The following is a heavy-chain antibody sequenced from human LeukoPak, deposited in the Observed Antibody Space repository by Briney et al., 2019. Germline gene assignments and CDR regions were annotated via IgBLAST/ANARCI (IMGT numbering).Heavy chain of an antibody. V-gene: IGHV4-39*07. J-gene: IGHJ6*03. CDR1: GGSISSSSYY. CDR2: INHSGST. D-gene: IGHD6-13*01. CDR3: ARGPSSSWYRYYYYYMDV. Sequence: SETLSLTCTVSGGSISSSSYYWGWIRQPPGKGLEWIGEINHSGSTNYNPSLKSRVTISVDTSKNQFSLKLSSVTAADTAVYYCARGPSSSWYRYYYYYMDVWGKGTTVTVSS.